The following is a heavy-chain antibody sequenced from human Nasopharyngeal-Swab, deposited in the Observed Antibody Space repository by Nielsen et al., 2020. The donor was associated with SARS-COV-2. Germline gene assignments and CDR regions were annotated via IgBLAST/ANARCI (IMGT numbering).Heavy chain of an antibody. V-gene: IGHV3-13*04. Sequence: GESLKISCAASGFTFSSYDMHWVRQATGKGLEWVSAIGTAGDTYYPGSVKGRFTISRENAKNSLYLQMNSLGAGDTAVYYCARDLYSSGGKYYYYGMDVWGQGTTVTVSS. J-gene: IGHJ6*02. CDR1: GFTFSSYD. CDR3: ARDLYSSGGKYYYYGMDV. D-gene: IGHD6-19*01. CDR2: IGTAGDT.